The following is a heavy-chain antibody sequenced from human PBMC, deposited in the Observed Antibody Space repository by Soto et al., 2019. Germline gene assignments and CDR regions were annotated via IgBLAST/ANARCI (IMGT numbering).Heavy chain of an antibody. Sequence: EVQLWESGGGLVQPGGSLRLSCAASGFTFRSYDMSWVRQAPGRGLEWVSGISGSGGTTYYADSVKGRFTISRDNSKNTLYLQLNSLRPDDTAVYYCANCPTVTVESYYYYYMDVWGKGTTVTVSS. CDR3: ANCPTVTVESYYYYYMDV. CDR1: GFTFRSYD. D-gene: IGHD4-17*01. CDR2: ISGSGGTT. J-gene: IGHJ6*03. V-gene: IGHV3-23*01.